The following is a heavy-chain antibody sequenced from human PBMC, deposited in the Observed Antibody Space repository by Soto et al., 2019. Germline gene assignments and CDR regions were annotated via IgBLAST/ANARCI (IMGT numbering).Heavy chain of an antibody. V-gene: IGHV1-69*12. D-gene: IGHD2-15*01. Sequence: QVQLVQSGAEVKKPGSSVKVSCKASGGTFSSDSFSWVRQAPRQGLEWMGGIIPMFDTPIYAQKFQDRVTNTADESTSTAYMHLSSLRSGDTAVYYCARSGGLDRDFNYWGQGSLVTVSS. CDR1: GGTFSSDS. CDR2: IIPMFDTP. CDR3: ARSGGLDRDFNY. J-gene: IGHJ4*02.